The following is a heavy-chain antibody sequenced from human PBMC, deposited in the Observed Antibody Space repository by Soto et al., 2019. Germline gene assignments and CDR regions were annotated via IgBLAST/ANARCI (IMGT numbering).Heavy chain of an antibody. D-gene: IGHD3-22*01. CDR1: GFTFSNYA. Sequence: QVQLVESGGGVVQPGRSLRLSCAASGFTFSNYAMHWVRQAPGKGLEWVAVISYDGSNKYYADSVKGRFTISRDNSKNTLYLQMNSLRAEDTAVYYCARDAAVAPRNYYYIFDYWGQGTLVTVSS. CDR2: ISYDGSNK. J-gene: IGHJ4*02. V-gene: IGHV3-30-3*01. CDR3: ARDAAVAPRNYYYIFDY.